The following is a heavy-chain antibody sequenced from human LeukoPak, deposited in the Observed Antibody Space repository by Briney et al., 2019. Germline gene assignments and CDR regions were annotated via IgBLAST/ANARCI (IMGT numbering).Heavy chain of an antibody. V-gene: IGHV1-46*01. Sequence: ASVKVSCKASGHTFTSYYMHWVRQAPGQGLEWMGIINPSGGSTSYAQKFQGRVTMTRDTSTSTVYMELSSLRSEDTAVYYCAREINYYDSSGYYHTFDYWGQGTLVTVSS. D-gene: IGHD3-22*01. J-gene: IGHJ4*02. CDR2: INPSGGST. CDR3: AREINYYDSSGYYHTFDY. CDR1: GHTFTSYY.